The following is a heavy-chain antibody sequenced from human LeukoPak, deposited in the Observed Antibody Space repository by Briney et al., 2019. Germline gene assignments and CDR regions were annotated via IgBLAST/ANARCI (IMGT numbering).Heavy chain of an antibody. Sequence: SETLSLTCTVSGGSISSSSYYWGWIRQPPGKGLEWIGSIYYSGSTYYNPSLKSRVTISVDTSKNQFSLKLSSVTAADTAVYYCASHIVVVVAATYKDAFDIWGQGTMVAVSS. D-gene: IGHD2-15*01. J-gene: IGHJ3*02. CDR1: GGSISSSSYY. CDR2: IYYSGST. V-gene: IGHV4-39*01. CDR3: ASHIVVVVAATYKDAFDI.